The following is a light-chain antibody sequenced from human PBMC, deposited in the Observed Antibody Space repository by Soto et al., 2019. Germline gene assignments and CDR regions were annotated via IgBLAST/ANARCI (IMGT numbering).Light chain of an antibody. Sequence: QSVLTQPPSVSGAPGQRVTISCTGSSSNIGTGYDVHWYQQLPGTAPKLLIYDNSNRPSGVPDRFSGSRSGTSASLAITGLQADDEADYYCQSYDNSVSGARVFGGGTQLTVL. V-gene: IGLV1-40*01. CDR1: SSNIGTGYD. CDR2: DNS. CDR3: QSYDNSVSGARV. J-gene: IGLJ2*01.